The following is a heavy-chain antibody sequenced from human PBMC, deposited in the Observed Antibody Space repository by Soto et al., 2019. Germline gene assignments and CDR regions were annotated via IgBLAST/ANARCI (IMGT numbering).Heavy chain of an antibody. V-gene: IGHV4-30-4*01. Sequence: LRCTVPHDCRDRGANSWTGFRQQTGKGLEWIGYVSSYRGTTYYNPSLKSRLTISLGTPMNQFSLKLSSVTAADTAVYYCARGYF. CDR1: HDCRDRGANS. CDR2: VSSYRGTT. J-gene: IGHJ4*03. CDR3: ARGYF.